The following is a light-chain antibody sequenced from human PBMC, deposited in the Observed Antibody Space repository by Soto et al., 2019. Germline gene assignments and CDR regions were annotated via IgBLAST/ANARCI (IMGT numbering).Light chain of an antibody. J-gene: IGKJ5*01. CDR2: AAS. V-gene: IGKV3-20*01. CDR1: QNLSRYF. CDR3: QQHDSLPIT. Sequence: EVVLTQSPGTLSLSPGDRASLSCRASQNLSRYFLSWYQHKPGQAPRLLISAASRRATGIPDRFSGAGSGTDFTLTISRLQPEDFALYYCQQHDSLPITFGQGTQLDIK.